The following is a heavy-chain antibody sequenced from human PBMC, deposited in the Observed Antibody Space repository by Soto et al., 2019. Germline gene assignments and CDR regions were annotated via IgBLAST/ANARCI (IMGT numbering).Heavy chain of an antibody. J-gene: IGHJ5*02. CDR1: GGSISSYY. CDR2: IYYSGST. V-gene: IGHV4-59*01. D-gene: IGHD6-13*01. Sequence: SETLSLTCTVSGGSISSYYWSWIRQPPGKGLEWIGYIYYSGSTNYNPSLKSRVTISVDTSKNQFSLKLSSVTAADTAVYYCATGNAPFDPWGQGTLVTVSS. CDR3: ATGNAPFDP.